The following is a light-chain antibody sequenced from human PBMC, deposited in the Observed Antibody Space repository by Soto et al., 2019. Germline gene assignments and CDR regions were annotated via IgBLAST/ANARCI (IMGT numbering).Light chain of an antibody. CDR1: QSISSSY. J-gene: IGKJ5*01. V-gene: IGKV3-11*01. Sequence: VFTQSPGTLSLSPGERATLSCRASQSISSSYLAWYQQKPGQAPRLLIFGASNRATGIPARFSGSGSGTDFTLTINSLEPEDFAVYYCQQRSSWPITFGQGTRLEIK. CDR2: GAS. CDR3: QQRSSWPIT.